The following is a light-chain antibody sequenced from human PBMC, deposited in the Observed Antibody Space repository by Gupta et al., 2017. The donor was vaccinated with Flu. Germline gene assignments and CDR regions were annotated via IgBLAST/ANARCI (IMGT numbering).Light chain of an antibody. CDR1: QSVSSK. J-gene: IGKJ4*01. CDR2: DAS. CDR3: QQYYNWPPLT. V-gene: IGKV3-15*01. Sequence: ERVILSCRASQSVSSKVAWYQHRPGQAPRLLIYDASTRARGSPEKVIGSGSGTAFTLTISSLQSEDFALYYCQQYYNWPPLTFGGGTKVEVK.